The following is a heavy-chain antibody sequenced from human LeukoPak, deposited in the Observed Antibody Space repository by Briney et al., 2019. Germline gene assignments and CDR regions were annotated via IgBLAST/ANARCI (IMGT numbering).Heavy chain of an antibody. CDR2: IYYSGST. CDR1: GGSISSSSYY. J-gene: IGHJ4*02. D-gene: IGHD3-10*01. Sequence: SETLSLPCTVSGGSISSSSYYWGWIRQPPGKGLEWIGSIYYSGSTYYNPSLKSRVTISVDTSKNQFSLKLSSVTAADTAVYYCARHVARSKIPYYYGSGSFDYWGQGTLVTVSS. CDR3: ARHVARSKIPYYYGSGSFDY. V-gene: IGHV4-39*01.